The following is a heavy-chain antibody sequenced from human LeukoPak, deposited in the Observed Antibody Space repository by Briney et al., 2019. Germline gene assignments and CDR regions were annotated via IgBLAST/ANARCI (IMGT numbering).Heavy chain of an antibody. J-gene: IGHJ3*02. V-gene: IGHV4-4*07. CDR3: ARPAIAAQGDAFDI. D-gene: IGHD6-13*01. CDR1: GDSISDYY. CDR2: FYTSGST. Sequence: SETLSLTCTVSGDSISDYYWNWIRQPAWKGLEWIGSFYTSGSTNYNPSLKSRVTISVDTSKNQFSLKLSSVTAADTAVYYCARPAIAAQGDAFDIWGQGTMVTVSS.